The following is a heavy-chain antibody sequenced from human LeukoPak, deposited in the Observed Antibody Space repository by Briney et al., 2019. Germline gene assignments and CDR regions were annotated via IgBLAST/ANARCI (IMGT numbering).Heavy chain of an antibody. Sequence: GGSLRLSCAASGFNFSTYNVNWVRQAPGKGLDWVSYISSSSRTRYYADSVKGRFTISKDNAKDSLYLQMNSLRAEDTAVYYCVRESIGFDYWGQGTLVTVSS. CDR3: VRESIGFDY. J-gene: IGHJ4*02. CDR1: GFNFSTYN. D-gene: IGHD2-15*01. V-gene: IGHV3-48*04. CDR2: ISSSSRTR.